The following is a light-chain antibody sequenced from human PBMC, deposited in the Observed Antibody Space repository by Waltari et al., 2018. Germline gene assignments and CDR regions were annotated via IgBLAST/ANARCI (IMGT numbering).Light chain of an antibody. Sequence: SYELTQPPSLSVSPGQTATIACSGDKLGDKYACWYQQKSGQSPVLVIFQDNKRPSGIPERFSGSNSGNTATLSISGSQGMDEADYFCQAWDNSAAVFGGGTRLTVL. CDR3: QAWDNSAAV. V-gene: IGLV3-1*01. J-gene: IGLJ3*02. CDR1: KLGDKY. CDR2: QDN.